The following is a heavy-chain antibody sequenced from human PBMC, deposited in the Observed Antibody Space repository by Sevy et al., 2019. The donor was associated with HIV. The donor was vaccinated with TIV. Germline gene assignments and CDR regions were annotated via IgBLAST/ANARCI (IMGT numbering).Heavy chain of an antibody. Sequence: ASVKVSCKASGYTFTGYYMHWVRQAPGQGLEWMGRINPNSGGTNYAQKFQGRVTMTRDTSIITAYMELSRRRSDDTAVYYCARDKRVYSKLGYYYGMDVWGQGTTVTVSS. V-gene: IGHV1-2*06. CDR3: ARDKRVYSKLGYYYGMDV. CDR1: GYTFTGYY. CDR2: INPNSGGT. D-gene: IGHD4-4*01. J-gene: IGHJ6*02.